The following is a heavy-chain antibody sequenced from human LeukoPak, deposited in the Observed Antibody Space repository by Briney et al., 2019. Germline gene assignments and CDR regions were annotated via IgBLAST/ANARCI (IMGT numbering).Heavy chain of an antibody. CDR1: GYSISSGYY. CDR3: AKSVDIDWFDP. V-gene: IGHV4-38-2*01. Sequence: TSETLSLTCAVSGYSISSGYYWGWIRQPPGKGLEWIGSIYHSGSTYYNPSLKSRVTISVDTSKNQFSLKLSSVTAADTAVYYCAKSVDIDWFDPWGQGTLVTVSP. D-gene: IGHD2-2*03. CDR2: IYHSGST. J-gene: IGHJ5*02.